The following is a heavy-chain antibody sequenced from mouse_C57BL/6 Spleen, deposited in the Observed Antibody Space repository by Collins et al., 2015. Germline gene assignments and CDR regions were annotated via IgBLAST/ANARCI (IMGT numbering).Heavy chain of an antibody. J-gene: IGHJ4*01. V-gene: IGHV1S81*02. Sequence: QVQLQQSGAELVKPGASVKLSCKASGYTFTSYYMYWVKQRPGQGLEWIGEINPSNGGTNFNEKFKSKATLTVDKSSSTAYMQLSSLTSEDSAVYYCTRYDGYYDYAMDYWGQGTSVTVSS. CDR3: TRYDGYYDYAMDY. CDR2: INPSNGGT. CDR1: GYTFTSYY. D-gene: IGHD2-3*01.